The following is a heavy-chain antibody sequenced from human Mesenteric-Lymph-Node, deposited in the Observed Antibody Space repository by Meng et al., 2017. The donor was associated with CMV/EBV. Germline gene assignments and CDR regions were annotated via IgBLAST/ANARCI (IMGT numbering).Heavy chain of an antibody. CDR1: GGSSSSSNW. J-gene: IGHJ4*02. D-gene: IGHD3-3*01. V-gene: IGHV4-4*02. CDR3: ARRLDDFWRGYPFDY. CDR2: IYHSRGT. Sequence: SGGSSSSSNWWSWVRQSPGKGLEWIGEIYHSRGTYYNPSLKSRVTVSVDKSKNQFSLKLSSVTAADTAVYYCARRLDDFWRGYPFDYWGQGTLVTVSS.